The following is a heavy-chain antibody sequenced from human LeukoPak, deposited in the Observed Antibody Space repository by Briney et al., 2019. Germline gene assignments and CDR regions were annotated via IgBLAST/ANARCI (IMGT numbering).Heavy chain of an antibody. D-gene: IGHD2-2*01. CDR3: VRGALRDCSYTSCTRGNGFDP. Sequence: GESLRLSCAVAGSTFSSHWMHWVRQAPEKGLGGDSHIKADGSDTCYAASVKGRFTISRDNDRNTLYLQMHSLTAEDTGVYYCVRGALRDCSYTSCTRGNGFDPGGQGTLVTVSS. CDR2: IKADGSDT. J-gene: IGHJ5*02. CDR1: GSTFSSHW. V-gene: IGHV3-74*01.